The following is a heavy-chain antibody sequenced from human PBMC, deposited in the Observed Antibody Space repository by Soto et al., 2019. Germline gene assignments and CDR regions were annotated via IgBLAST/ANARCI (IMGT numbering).Heavy chain of an antibody. CDR1: GFTYINYN. V-gene: IGHV3-48*02. J-gene: IGHJ6*02. CDR2: ISSRSNTI. Sequence: SLRLSCAASGFTYINYNMNWVRQAPGKGLEWVSYISSRSNTIYYADSVKGRFTISRDNAKNSLFLQMNSLRDEDTAVYYCARDCGKGYGMDVWGQGTTVTVSS. CDR3: ARDCGKGYGMDV.